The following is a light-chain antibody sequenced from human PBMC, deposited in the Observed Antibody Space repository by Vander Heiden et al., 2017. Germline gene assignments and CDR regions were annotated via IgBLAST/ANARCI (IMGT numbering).Light chain of an antibody. CDR1: QSVSSY. V-gene: IGKV3-11*01. CDR2: DAS. CDR3: QQRSNWPPIT. J-gene: IGKJ5*01. Sequence: EIVLTQSPATLSLSPGERATLPCTASQSVSSYLAGYKQKPGQAPRLLIYDASNRATGIPARFSGSGSGTDFTLTISSLEPEDFAVYYCQQRSNWPPITFGQGTRLEIK.